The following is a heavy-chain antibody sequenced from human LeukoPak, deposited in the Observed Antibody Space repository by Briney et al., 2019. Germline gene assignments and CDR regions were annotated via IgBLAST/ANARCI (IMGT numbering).Heavy chain of an antibody. CDR1: GFTFSDHI. Sequence: PGGSLRLSCAASGFTFSDHIMDWVRQAPGKGLEWVGRIRKKDKSYTTEYAASVKGRFTISRDDSKNSLYLQMNSLKTEDTAVYYCSRDGSSSKWSAFDIWGPGTMVTVSS. CDR2: IRKKDKSYTT. D-gene: IGHD4-11*01. CDR3: SRDGSSSKWSAFDI. J-gene: IGHJ3*02. V-gene: IGHV3-72*01.